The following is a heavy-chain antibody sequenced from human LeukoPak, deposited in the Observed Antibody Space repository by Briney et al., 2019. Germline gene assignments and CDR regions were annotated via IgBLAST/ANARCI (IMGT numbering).Heavy chain of an antibody. CDR3: ASPSGYSYVSSFDY. CDR1: GFTLSSYW. J-gene: IGHJ4*02. V-gene: IGHV3-7*01. Sequence: PGGSLTLSCAASGFTLSSYWMSWARQAPGKGREWVAYIKQDGSEKYYVDSVKGRFTISIDNAKNSLYLQMNSLRAEDTAVYYCASPSGYSYVSSFDYWGQGTLVTVSS. D-gene: IGHD5-18*01. CDR2: IKQDGSEK.